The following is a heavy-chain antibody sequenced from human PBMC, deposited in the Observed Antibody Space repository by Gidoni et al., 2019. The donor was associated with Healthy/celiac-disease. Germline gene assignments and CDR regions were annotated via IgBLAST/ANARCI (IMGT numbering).Heavy chain of an antibody. D-gene: IGHD2-21*02. J-gene: IGHJ3*02. V-gene: IGHV1-3*01. CDR3: ARSGHIVVVTAMDAFDI. Sequence: GRVTITRDTSASTAYMELSSLRSEDTAVYYCARSGHIVVVTAMDAFDIWGQGTMVTVSS.